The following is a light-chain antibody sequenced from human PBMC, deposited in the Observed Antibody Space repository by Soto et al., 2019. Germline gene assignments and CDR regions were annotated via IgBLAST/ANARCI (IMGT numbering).Light chain of an antibody. CDR2: KAS. Sequence: DIQMTQSPSSLSTSVGDRVTITCRSSQSIVRYLNWYQQKPGKAPKLLIYKASSLESGVPSRFSGSGSGTEFTLTISSLQPDDFATYYCQQYNSYWITFGPGTKVDIK. V-gene: IGKV1-5*03. CDR1: QSIVRY. CDR3: QQYNSYWIT. J-gene: IGKJ3*01.